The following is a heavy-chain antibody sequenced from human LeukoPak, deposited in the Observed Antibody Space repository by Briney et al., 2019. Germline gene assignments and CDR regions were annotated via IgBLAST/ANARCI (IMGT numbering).Heavy chain of an antibody. J-gene: IGHJ6*02. CDR2: ISGSGGST. Sequence: GGSLRLSCAASGFTFSDYYMSWIRQAPGKGLEWVSAISGSGGSTYYADSVKGRFTISRDNSKNTLYLQMNSLRAEDTAVYYCAKAVRYDSSGCTRRTYYYYGMDVWGQGTTVTVSS. V-gene: IGHV3-23*01. CDR1: GFTFSDYY. CDR3: AKAVRYDSSGCTRRTYYYYGMDV. D-gene: IGHD3-22*01.